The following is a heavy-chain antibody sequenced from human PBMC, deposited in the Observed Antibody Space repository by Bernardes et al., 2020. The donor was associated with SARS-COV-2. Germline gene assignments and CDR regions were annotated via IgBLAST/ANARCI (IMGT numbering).Heavy chain of an antibody. J-gene: IGHJ6*02. CDR1: GFTFSTYS. CDR2: ISSSGNTI. CDR3: RGVYYFYGMEV. Sequence: GGSLRLSCAASGFTFSTYSMNWVRQAPGKGLEWVAYISSSGNTIYYADSVKGRFTISRDNVKDSLSLQMNSLRAEDTAVYYCRGVYYFYGMEVWDPGTTVTVS. V-gene: IGHV3-48*01.